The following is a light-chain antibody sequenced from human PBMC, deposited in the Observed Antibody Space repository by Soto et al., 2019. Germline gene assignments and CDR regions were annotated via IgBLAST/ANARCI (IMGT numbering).Light chain of an antibody. CDR1: QSVSSN. V-gene: IGKV3-15*01. Sequence: EIVMTPSPATLSVSPGERATLSCRASQSVSSNLAWYQQKPGQAPRLLIYGASTRATGIPDKFSGSGSGTDFTLTISSLQSEDFAVYYCQQYDNWPWTFGQGTKVDIK. J-gene: IGKJ1*01. CDR3: QQYDNWPWT. CDR2: GAS.